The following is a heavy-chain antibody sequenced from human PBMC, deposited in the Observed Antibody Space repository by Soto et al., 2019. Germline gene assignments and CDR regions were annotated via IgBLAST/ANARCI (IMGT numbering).Heavy chain of an antibody. D-gene: IGHD3-22*01. CDR1: GVSISSNY. V-gene: IGHV4-59*01. Sequence: SETLSLTCTVSGVSISSNYWSWIRQPPGKGLEWIGYIYYSGSTNYNPSLKSRVTISVDTSKNQFSLKLSSVTAADTAVYFCSRAGSGYYYYFDYRGQRTLVTVSS. CDR3: SRAGSGYYYYFDY. CDR2: IYYSGST. J-gene: IGHJ4*02.